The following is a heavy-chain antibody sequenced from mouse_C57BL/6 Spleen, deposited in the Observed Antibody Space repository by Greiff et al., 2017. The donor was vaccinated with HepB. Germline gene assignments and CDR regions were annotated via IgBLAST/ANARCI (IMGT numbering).Heavy chain of an antibody. D-gene: IGHD2-3*01. Sequence: EVKLMESGGGLVQPGESLKLSCESNEYEFPSHDMSWVRKTPEKRLELVAAINSDGGSTYYPDTMERRFIISRDNTKKTLYLQMSSLRSEDTALYYCARQRIYDGSYYYAMDYWGQGTSVTVSS. V-gene: IGHV5-2*01. CDR2: INSDGGST. CDR1: EYEFPSHD. CDR3: ARQRIYDGSYYYAMDY. J-gene: IGHJ4*01.